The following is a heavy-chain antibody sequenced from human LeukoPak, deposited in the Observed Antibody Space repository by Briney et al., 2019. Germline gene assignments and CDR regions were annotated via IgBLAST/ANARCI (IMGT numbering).Heavy chain of an antibody. CDR2: ISYDGSNK. CDR1: GFTFSSYA. J-gene: IGHJ5*02. Sequence: GGSLRLSCAASGFTFSSYAMHWVRQAPGKGLEWVAVISYDGSNKYYADSVKGRFTISRDNSKNTLYLQMNSLRAEDTAVYYCARDVSRFFWSGYISGFDPWGQGTLVTVSS. V-gene: IGHV3-30-3*01. CDR3: ARDVSRFFWSGYISGFDP. D-gene: IGHD3-3*01.